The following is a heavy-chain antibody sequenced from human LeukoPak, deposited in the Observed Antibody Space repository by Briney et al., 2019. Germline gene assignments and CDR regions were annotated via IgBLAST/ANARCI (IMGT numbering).Heavy chain of an antibody. Sequence: PSETLSLTCAVSGYSISSGYYWGWIRQPPGKGLDRIASMYHSGSTYYNPSLKSRVTISVDTSKNQFSLRLSSVTAADTAVYYCAKQGPTVVTHFDTWGRGTLVTVSS. CDR1: GYSISSGYY. CDR3: AKQGPTVVTHFDT. D-gene: IGHD4-23*01. V-gene: IGHV4-38-2*01. CDR2: MYHSGST. J-gene: IGHJ4*02.